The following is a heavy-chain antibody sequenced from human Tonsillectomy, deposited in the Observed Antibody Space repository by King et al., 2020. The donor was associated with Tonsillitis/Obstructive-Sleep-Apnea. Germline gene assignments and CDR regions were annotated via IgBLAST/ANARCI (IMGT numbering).Heavy chain of an antibody. CDR3: TRVSTSGSYSFDF. D-gene: IGHD1-26*01. J-gene: IGHJ3*01. CDR2: IRSKAYGGTA. CDR1: GFTFGDYG. Sequence: VQLVESGGGLVQPGRSLRLSCTASGFTFGDYGMSWVRQAPGKGLEWVAFIRSKAYGGTAEYAASVKGRFTISKDDSKSIAYLQMNSLKTEDTALYYCTRVSTSGSYSFDFWGQGTMVTVSS. V-gene: IGHV3-49*04.